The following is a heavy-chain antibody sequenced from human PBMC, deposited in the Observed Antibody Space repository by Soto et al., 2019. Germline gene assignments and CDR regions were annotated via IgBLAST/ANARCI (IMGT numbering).Heavy chain of an antibody. CDR2: IYYSGTT. Sequence: SETLSLTCTVSGGSISSGDYYWSWIRQPPGKGLEWIGYIYYSGTTYYNPSLKSRVTISLDTSKNQISLKLSSVTAADTAVYYCAREPYYYDSSGYYDYWGPGTLVTVSS. D-gene: IGHD3-22*01. J-gene: IGHJ4*02. CDR1: GGSISSGDYY. V-gene: IGHV4-30-4*01. CDR3: AREPYYYDSSGYYDY.